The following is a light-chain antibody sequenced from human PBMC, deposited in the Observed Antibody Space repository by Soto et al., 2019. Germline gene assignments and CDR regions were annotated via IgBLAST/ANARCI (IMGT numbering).Light chain of an antibody. Sequence: EIVLTQAPGTLSLSPGERATLSCRASQSVSSSYLAWYQQKPCQAHRLLIYGASSRATCIPDRFSGSGSGTDFTLTISRLEPEDFAVYYCQQYGSSPRTFGQGTTVELK. V-gene: IGKV3-20*01. J-gene: IGKJ1*01. CDR1: QSVSSSY. CDR2: GAS. CDR3: QQYGSSPRT.